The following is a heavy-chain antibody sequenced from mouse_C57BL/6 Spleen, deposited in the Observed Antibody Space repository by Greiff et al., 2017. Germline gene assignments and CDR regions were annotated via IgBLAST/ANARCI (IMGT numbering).Heavy chain of an antibody. CDR2: ISDGGSYT. CDR1: GFTFSSYA. CDR3: ARGGNGYDGLAY. V-gene: IGHV5-4*01. J-gene: IGHJ3*01. Sequence: DVQLVESGGGLVKPGGSLKLSCAASGFTFSSYAMSWFRQTPEKRLEWFATISDGGSYTYYPDNLKGRFTISRDNAKNHLYLQMSQLKSEDTAMYYCARGGNGYDGLAYWGQGTLVTVSA. D-gene: IGHD2-2*01.